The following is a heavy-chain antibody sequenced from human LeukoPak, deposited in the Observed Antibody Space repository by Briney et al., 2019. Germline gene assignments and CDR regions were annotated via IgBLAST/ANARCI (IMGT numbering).Heavy chain of an antibody. J-gene: IGHJ4*02. D-gene: IGHD6-19*01. Sequence: GGSLRLSCAASGFTFSSYWMHWVRQDPGKGLEWVSTISGSGGSTYYADSVKGRFTISRDNSKNTLYLQMNSLRAEDTAVYYCAKMVHTEQWLVPFDYWGQGTLVTVSS. CDR3: AKMVHTEQWLVPFDY. CDR1: GFTFSSYW. CDR2: ISGSGGST. V-gene: IGHV3-23*01.